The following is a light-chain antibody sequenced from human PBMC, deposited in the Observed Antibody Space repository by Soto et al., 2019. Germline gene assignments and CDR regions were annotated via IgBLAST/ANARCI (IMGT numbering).Light chain of an antibody. Sequence: DVQMTQSPSSLSASVGDRVTISCRSSQNIGTHLNWYQHKPGRAPKLLIYAASTLQSEVPSRFSGRGSGTDFTLTISGLQPEDFAPYTCQQSHSAPLTFGGGTKVEIK. CDR3: QQSHSAPLT. CDR1: QNIGTH. V-gene: IGKV1-39*01. J-gene: IGKJ4*01. CDR2: AAS.